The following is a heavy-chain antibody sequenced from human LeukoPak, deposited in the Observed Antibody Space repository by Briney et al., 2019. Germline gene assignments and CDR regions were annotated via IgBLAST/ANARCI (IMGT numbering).Heavy chain of an antibody. CDR1: GFTFNTYS. D-gene: IGHD1-26*01. CDR3: AKGNNGNYWG. Sequence: PGGSLRLSCAASGFTFNTYSMSWVRRAPEKGLEWVSSISGGGGTIYYADSVRGRFTISRDNSKNTLYLQMNSLRAEDTAVYYCAKGNNGNYWGWGQGTLVTVSS. J-gene: IGHJ4*02. CDR2: ISGGGGTI. V-gene: IGHV3-23*01.